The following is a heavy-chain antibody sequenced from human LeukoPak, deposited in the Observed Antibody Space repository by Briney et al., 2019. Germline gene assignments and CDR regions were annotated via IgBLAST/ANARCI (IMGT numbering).Heavy chain of an antibody. V-gene: IGHV3-11*05. J-gene: IGHJ4*02. D-gene: IGHD2-15*01. CDR1: GFIFSDYY. CDR2: ISSSSIYT. CDR3: ARGSPPDY. Sequence: GGSLRLSCAASGFIFSDYYMSWIRQAPGKGLEWLSYISSSSIYTSYADSVKGRFTISRDNTKNSLYLQLNSLRAEDTAVYYCARGSPPDYWGQGTLVTVSS.